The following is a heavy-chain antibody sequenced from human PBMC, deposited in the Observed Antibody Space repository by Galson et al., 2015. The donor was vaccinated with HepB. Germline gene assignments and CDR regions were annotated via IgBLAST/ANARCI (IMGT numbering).Heavy chain of an antibody. D-gene: IGHD2-2*02. CDR1: GFAFKTYS. CDR3: ARSRYCGSNNCYTDYEYYYMDV. CDR2: ISSSSNTI. J-gene: IGHJ6*03. V-gene: IGHV3-48*02. Sequence: SLRLSCAASGFAFKTYSMNWVRQAPGKGLEWISYISSSSNTIYYANSVEGRFTISRDNGKNSLYLQMKSLRDEDTAVYYCARSRYCGSNNCYTDYEYYYMDVWGMGTTVTVSS.